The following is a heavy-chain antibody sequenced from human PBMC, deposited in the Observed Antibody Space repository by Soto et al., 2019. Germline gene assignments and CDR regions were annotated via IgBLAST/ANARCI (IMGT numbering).Heavy chain of an antibody. CDR3: ARDSQYSTSWQRFDS. CDR2: VNTYNGNP. CDR1: GYTFTNYA. V-gene: IGHV1-18*01. J-gene: IGHJ4*02. Sequence: QVQLVQSGGELKKPGASVKVSCKASGYTFTNYAISWVRQAPGRGLEWMGWVNTYNGNPNYAQIFQGRVTMTTYTSTGTAYMELRSLKSDDSDIYFCARDSQYSTSWQRFDSWGQGALVTVSS. D-gene: IGHD6-13*01.